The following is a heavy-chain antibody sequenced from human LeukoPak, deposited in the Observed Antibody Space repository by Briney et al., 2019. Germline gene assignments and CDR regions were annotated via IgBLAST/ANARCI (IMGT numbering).Heavy chain of an antibody. D-gene: IGHD6-19*01. V-gene: IGHV4-39*01. CDR1: GGSISSSSYY. CDR3: AGHSSGWYWFDY. Sequence: PSETLSLTCTVPGGSISSSSYYWGWIRQPPGKGLEWIGSIYYSGSTYYNPSLKSRVTISVDTSKNQFSLKLSSVTAADTAVYYCAGHSSGWYWFDYWGQGTLVTVSS. CDR2: IYYSGST. J-gene: IGHJ4*02.